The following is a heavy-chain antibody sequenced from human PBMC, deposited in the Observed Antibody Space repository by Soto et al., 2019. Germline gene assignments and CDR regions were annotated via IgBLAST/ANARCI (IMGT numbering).Heavy chain of an antibody. CDR2: IYYSGST. CDR1: GGSISSYY. V-gene: IGHV4-59*01. CDR3: ARHAMTTVAHFDY. D-gene: IGHD4-4*01. Sequence: SETLSLTCTVSGGSISSYYWSWIRQPPGKGLEWIGYIYYSGSTNYNPSLKSRVTMSVDTSKNQFSLKLSSVTAADTAVYYCARHAMTTVAHFDYWGQGTLVTVSS. J-gene: IGHJ4*02.